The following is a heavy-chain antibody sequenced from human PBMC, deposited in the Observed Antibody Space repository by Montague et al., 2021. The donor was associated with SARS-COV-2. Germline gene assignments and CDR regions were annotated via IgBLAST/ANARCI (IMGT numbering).Heavy chain of an antibody. D-gene: IGHD4-17*01. J-gene: IGHJ4*02. CDR1: GDSDGSKPAG. CDR3: VRDTGSAQAGFDA. V-gene: IGHV6-1*01. Sequence: CAISGDSDGSKPAGRNWNRQSSEGRSERLGRTHLRLKWTSDYATSVEGRISIDPDTSKNQFFLHLRSVTPEDTGVYYCVRDTGSAQAGFDAWGQGTLVTVSS. CDR2: THLRLKWTS.